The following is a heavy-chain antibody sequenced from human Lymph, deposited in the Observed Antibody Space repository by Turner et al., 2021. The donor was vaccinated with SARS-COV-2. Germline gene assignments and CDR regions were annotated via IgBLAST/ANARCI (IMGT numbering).Heavy chain of an antibody. J-gene: IGHJ6*02. D-gene: IGHD2-15*01. CDR3: ATVLCTGSSCYYYGMDV. V-gene: IGHV1-24*01. Sequence: QVQLVQSGDEVKKPGASVKVSCKVSGYTLTELSMHWVRQAPGKGLEWMGGFDPEDGEIIYAQKFQGRVTMTEDTSTDTAYMELSSLRSEDTAVYYCATVLCTGSSCYYYGMDVWGQGTTVTVSS. CDR1: GYTLTELS. CDR2: FDPEDGEI.